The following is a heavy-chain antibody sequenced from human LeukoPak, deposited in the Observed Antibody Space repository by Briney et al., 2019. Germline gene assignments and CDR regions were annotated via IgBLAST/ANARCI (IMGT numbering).Heavy chain of an antibody. CDR1: GFTFGDYA. V-gene: IGHV3-49*04. J-gene: IGHJ4*02. CDR2: IRSKANDETT. D-gene: IGHD5-24*01. Sequence: GRSLRLSCTASGFTFGDYAMSWVRQAPGTGLEWVGFIRSKANDETTEYAASVKGRFTISRDDSKSIAYLQMNSLKTEDTAVYYCTRTGRWLQPYWGQGTLVTVSS. CDR3: TRTGRWLQPY.